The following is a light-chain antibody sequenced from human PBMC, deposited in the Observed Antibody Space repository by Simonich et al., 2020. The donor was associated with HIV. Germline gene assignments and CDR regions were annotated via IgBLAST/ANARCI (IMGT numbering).Light chain of an antibody. Sequence: QSALTQPASVSGSPGQSLTISCTGTSSDVGGYNYVSWYQQPPGKAPKLLIYDVSKRPSGVSNRFSGSKSGNTASLTISGLQAEDEADYYCSSYTSGSTWVFGGGTKLTVL. J-gene: IGLJ3*02. CDR1: SSDVGGYNY. CDR2: DVS. CDR3: SSYTSGSTWV. V-gene: IGLV2-14*01.